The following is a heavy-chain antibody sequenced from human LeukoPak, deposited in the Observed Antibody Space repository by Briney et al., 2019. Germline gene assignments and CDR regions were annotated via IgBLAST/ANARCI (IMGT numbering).Heavy chain of an antibody. J-gene: IGHJ5*01. CDR3: TRDAYQGSSWSNGFDS. CDR1: GYTFNTNG. D-gene: IGHD6-13*01. Sequence: ASVKFSCNASGYTFNTNGLNWVRHAPGQGLEWLGWIIANTGSTNCVLIFKGRVIITTDSSTRIAYMELSSLISDDTAIYYYTRDAYQGSSWSNGFDSWGYGTLV. V-gene: IGHV1-18*01. CDR2: IIANTGST.